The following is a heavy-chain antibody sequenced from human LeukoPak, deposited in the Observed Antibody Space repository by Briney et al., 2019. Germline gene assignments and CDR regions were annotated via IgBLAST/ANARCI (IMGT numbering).Heavy chain of an antibody. CDR1: DYSISSDYF. Sequence: SETLSLTCAVSDYSISSDYFWGWTRQPPGKGLEWIGNIYHSGSTYYNPSLKSRVTISVDTSKNQFSLNLSSVTAADTAVYYCARDYRGIRRAGHGFDIWGQGTMVTVSS. CDR2: IYHSGST. CDR3: ARDYRGIRRAGHGFDI. J-gene: IGHJ3*02. D-gene: IGHD3-10*01. V-gene: IGHV4-38-2*02.